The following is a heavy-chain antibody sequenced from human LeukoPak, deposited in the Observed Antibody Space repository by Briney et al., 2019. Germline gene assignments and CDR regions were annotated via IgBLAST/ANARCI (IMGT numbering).Heavy chain of an antibody. CDR1: GFTFSGHS. V-gene: IGHV3-23*01. Sequence: GGSLRLSCATSGFTFSGHSMAWVRQTPGKGLEWVSVIFGSGVKTYHADSLKGRFTISRDNSKSTLYLQMNSPRADDTAVYYCARVGDWSYYFGMDAWGQGTTVSVSS. CDR2: IFGSGVKT. CDR3: ARVGDWSYYFGMDA. J-gene: IGHJ6*02. D-gene: IGHD3-16*01.